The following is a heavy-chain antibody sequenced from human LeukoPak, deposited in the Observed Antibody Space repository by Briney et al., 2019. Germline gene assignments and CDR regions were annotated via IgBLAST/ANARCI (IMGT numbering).Heavy chain of an antibody. CDR3: AKGANLRYFDWLHFDY. Sequence: PGGSLRLSCAASGFTFSSYLMSWVRQAPGKGLEWVANIKQDGGEKYYVDSVKGRFTISRDNAKNSLYLQMNSLRAEDTAVYYCAKGANLRYFDWLHFDYWGQGTLVTVSS. CDR2: IKQDGGEK. CDR1: GFTFSSYL. J-gene: IGHJ4*02. D-gene: IGHD3-9*01. V-gene: IGHV3-7*01.